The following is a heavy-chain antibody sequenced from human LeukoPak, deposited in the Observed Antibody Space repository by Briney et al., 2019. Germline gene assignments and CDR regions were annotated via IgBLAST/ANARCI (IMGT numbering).Heavy chain of an antibody. J-gene: IGHJ4*02. CDR2: ISGSGGST. Sequence: GRSLRLSCAASGFTFSSYAMSWVRQAPGKGLEWVSAISGSGGSTYYADSVKGRFTISRDNSKNTLYLQMNSLRAEDTAVYYCAKVTTFGGVIVGEIDYWGQGTLVTVSS. CDR3: AKVTTFGGVIVGEIDY. D-gene: IGHD3-16*02. CDR1: GFTFSSYA. V-gene: IGHV3-23*01.